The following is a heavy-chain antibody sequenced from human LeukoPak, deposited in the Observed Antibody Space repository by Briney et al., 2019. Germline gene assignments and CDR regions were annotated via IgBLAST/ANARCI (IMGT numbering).Heavy chain of an antibody. J-gene: IGHJ5*02. Sequence: GGSLRLSCAASGFTFSSYAMSWVRQVPGKGLEWVSAISGSGGSTYYADSVKGRFTISRDNSKNTLYLQMNSLRAEDTAVYYCAKDNIVVVPAAFNWFDPWGQGTLVTVSS. CDR3: AKDNIVVVPAAFNWFDP. CDR2: ISGSGGST. V-gene: IGHV3-23*01. D-gene: IGHD2-2*01. CDR1: GFTFSSYA.